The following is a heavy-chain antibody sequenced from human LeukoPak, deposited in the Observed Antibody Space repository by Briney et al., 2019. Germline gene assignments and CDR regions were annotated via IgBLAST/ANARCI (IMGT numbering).Heavy chain of an antibody. J-gene: IGHJ4*02. CDR1: GFTFSSYE. D-gene: IGHD2-2*01. V-gene: IGHV3-48*03. CDR3: ARGRAADQLLWYFDY. CDR2: ISSSGSTK. Sequence: GGSLRLSCAASGFTFSSYEMNWVRQTPGKGLEWVSSISSSGSTKYYADSVKGRFTISRDNAKNSLYLQMNSLRADDTAVYYCARGRAADQLLWYFDYWGQGTLVTVSS.